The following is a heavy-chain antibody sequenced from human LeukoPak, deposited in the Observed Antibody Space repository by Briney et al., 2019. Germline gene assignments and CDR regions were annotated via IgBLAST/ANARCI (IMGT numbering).Heavy chain of an antibody. J-gene: IGHJ4*02. Sequence: SETLSLTCTVSGGSISSYYWSWIRQPPGKGLEWIGYIYYSGSTNYNPSLKSRVTISVDTSKNQFSLKLSSVTAADTAVYYCARQRWSSSELWDYWGQGTLVTVSS. CDR3: ARQRWSSSELWDY. D-gene: IGHD6-6*01. V-gene: IGHV4-59*08. CDR2: IYYSGST. CDR1: GGSISSYY.